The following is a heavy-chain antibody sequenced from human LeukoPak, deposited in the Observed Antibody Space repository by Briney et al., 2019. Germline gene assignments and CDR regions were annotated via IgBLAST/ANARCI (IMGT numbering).Heavy chain of an antibody. D-gene: IGHD5-18*01. CDR1: GFTFSSYW. CDR2: VKQDGSDK. V-gene: IGHV3-7*04. J-gene: IGHJ4*02. Sequence: GGSLRLSCAASGFTFSSYWMTWVRQAPGRGLEWVANVKQDGSDKYYVDSVRGRFTISRDNAKNSLYLQMNSLRAEDTDVYYCARTVYSYGLISYFDYWGQGTLVTVSS. CDR3: ARTVYSYGLISYFDY.